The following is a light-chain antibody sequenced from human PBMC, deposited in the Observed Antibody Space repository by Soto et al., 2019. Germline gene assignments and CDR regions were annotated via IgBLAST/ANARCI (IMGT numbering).Light chain of an antibody. J-gene: IGKJ4*01. CDR1: QSVSTTY. V-gene: IGKV3-20*01. Sequence: EIVLTQSPGTLSLSPGERATLSCRASQSVSTTYLGWYQRKPGQAPRLLIYGASSRATGIPDRFSGSGSGTEFTLTISRLEPEYFAVYYCHHYGSLPCTFGGGTKVEIK. CDR2: GAS. CDR3: HHYGSLPCT.